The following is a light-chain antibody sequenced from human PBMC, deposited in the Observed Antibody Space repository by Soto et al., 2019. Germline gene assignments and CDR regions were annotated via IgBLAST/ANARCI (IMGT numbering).Light chain of an antibody. CDR1: QSIGSW. J-gene: IGKJ2*01. CDR2: KAS. V-gene: IGKV1-5*03. Sequence: DNQMTQSPSTLSASVGDRVTITCRASQSIGSWLAWYKQTPGEAPKLLIYKASTLESGVPSRFSGSGSGTEFTLTISSLQPDDFVTYYCQQYNTYPSTFCQGTKLDIK. CDR3: QQYNTYPST.